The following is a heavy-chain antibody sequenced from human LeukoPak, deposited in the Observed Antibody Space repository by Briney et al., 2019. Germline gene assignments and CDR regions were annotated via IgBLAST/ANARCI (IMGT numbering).Heavy chain of an antibody. J-gene: IGHJ4*02. D-gene: IGHD2-15*01. Sequence: PSETLSLTCTVSGGXISSYYCSWIRQPPGKGLEWIGYIYYSGSTSYNPSLKSRVTISVDTSKNQFSLKLSSGTAADTAVYYCARRYCSGGSCYPDYWGQGTLVTVSS. V-gene: IGHV4-59*08. CDR3: ARRYCSGGSCYPDY. CDR1: GGXISSYY. CDR2: IYYSGST.